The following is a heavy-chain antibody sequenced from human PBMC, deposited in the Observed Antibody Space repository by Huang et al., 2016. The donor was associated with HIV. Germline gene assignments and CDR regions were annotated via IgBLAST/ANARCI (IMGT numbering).Heavy chain of an antibody. CDR1: GGTFSSYA. J-gene: IGHJ5*02. CDR3: ARDRKYDNAWYWFDP. V-gene: IGHV1-69*01. CDR2: IIPIFGTP. Sequence: QVQLVQSGAEVKKPGSSVRVSCEASGGTFSSYATNWVRQAPGQGLEWMGGIIPIFGTPNDAQKFQGRVTITADESTRTAYMELSSLRSDDTAVYYCARDRKYDNAWYWFDPWGQGTLVTVSS. D-gene: IGHD1-1*01.